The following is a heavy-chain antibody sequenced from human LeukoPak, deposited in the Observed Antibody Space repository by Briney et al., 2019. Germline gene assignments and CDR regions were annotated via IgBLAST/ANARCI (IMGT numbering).Heavy chain of an antibody. Sequence: SSETLSLTCAVSGGSISSSSYYWGWIRQPPGKGLEWIGSIYYSGSTYYNPSLKSRVTISVDTSKNQFSLKLSSVTAADTAVYYCARSSSGSYLVTAGWGQGTLVTVSS. D-gene: IGHD1-26*01. CDR1: GGSISSSSYY. CDR3: ARSSSGSYLVTAG. CDR2: IYYSGST. V-gene: IGHV4-39*07. J-gene: IGHJ4*02.